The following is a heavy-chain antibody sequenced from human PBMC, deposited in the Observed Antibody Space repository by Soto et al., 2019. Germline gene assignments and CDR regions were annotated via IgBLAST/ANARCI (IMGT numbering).Heavy chain of an antibody. Sequence: HLQESGPGLVKPSGTLSLTCDVSGGSISSSSWWTWVRQSPGKGLEWIGEIYHAGSPNYNPSLQSRVTILADKSKTHLSLRLTSVTAADTAIYYCARGLSFRGDFDVWGQGTTVTVSS. CDR2: IYHAGSP. CDR3: ARGLSFRGDFDV. V-gene: IGHV4-4*02. CDR1: GGSISSSSW. D-gene: IGHD2-21*02. J-gene: IGHJ3*01.